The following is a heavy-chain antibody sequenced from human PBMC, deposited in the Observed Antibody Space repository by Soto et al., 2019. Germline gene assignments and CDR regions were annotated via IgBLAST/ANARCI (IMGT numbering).Heavy chain of an antibody. D-gene: IGHD3-3*01. CDR3: AIARVADSSLDH. V-gene: IGHV3-30*01. Sequence: GSLRLSCVGSGFIFSNNAMHWVRQAPGKGLEWVALISFDSSEIHYADSVKGRFTISRDNPRNTLFLHVNSPRADDTAVYYCAIARVADSSLDHWGQGTLVTVSS. J-gene: IGHJ4*02. CDR2: ISFDSSEI. CDR1: GFIFSNNA.